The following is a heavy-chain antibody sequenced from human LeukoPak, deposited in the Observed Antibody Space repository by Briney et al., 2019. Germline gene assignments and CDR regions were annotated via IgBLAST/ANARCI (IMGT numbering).Heavy chain of an antibody. CDR2: IYPGDSDT. V-gene: IGHV5-51*01. CDR3: ARRLLWFGESGYFDY. CDR1: GYSFTSYW. D-gene: IGHD3-10*01. Sequence: GESLKISCKGSGYSFTSYWIGWVRQMPGKGLEWMGIIYPGDSDTRYSPSFQGQVTISADKSISTAYLQWSSLKASDTAMYYCARRLLWFGESGYFDYWGQGTLVTVSS. J-gene: IGHJ4*02.